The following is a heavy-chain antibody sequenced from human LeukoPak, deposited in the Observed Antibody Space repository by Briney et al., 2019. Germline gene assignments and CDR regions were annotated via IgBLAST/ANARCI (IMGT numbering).Heavy chain of an antibody. CDR2: INSDGSST. Sequence: GGSLRLSCAASGFTFSSYWMHWVRQAPGKGLVWVSRINSDGSSTSYADSVKGRYTISRDNAKNTLYLQMNSLRAEDTAVYYCARDLGYQGIYYYYYMDVWGKGTTVTIS. D-gene: IGHD3-16*02. V-gene: IGHV3-74*01. J-gene: IGHJ6*03. CDR1: GFTFSSYW. CDR3: ARDLGYQGIYYYYYMDV.